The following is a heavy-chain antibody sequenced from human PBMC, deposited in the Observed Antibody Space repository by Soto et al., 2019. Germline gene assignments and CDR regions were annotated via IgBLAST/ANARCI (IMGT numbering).Heavy chain of an antibody. D-gene: IGHD7-27*01. Sequence: GGSLRLSSAGSGFTFRSYPMSWVRQAPEKGLEWVSSIGVSVGTTYYADSVKGRFTISRDNSQNTLYLEMNSLRAEDTAVYYCAKDWGTLDYWGQGALVTVSS. V-gene: IGHV3-23*01. CDR3: AKDWGTLDY. CDR1: GFTFRSYP. J-gene: IGHJ4*02. CDR2: IGVSVGTT.